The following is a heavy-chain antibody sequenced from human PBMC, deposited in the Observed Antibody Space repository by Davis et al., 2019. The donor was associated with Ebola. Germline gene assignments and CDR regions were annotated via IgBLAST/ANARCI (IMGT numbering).Heavy chain of an antibody. J-gene: IGHJ6*02. CDR1: GFSISTYA. Sequence: PGGSPRLSCAASGFSISTYAMHWVRQPPGKGLEWVSVKWHDETKEHYVESVKGRFTISRDNSKNKVYLQMNNVRAEDTAVYYCARDRKLTENFFYFYGMDVWGQGTTVTVSS. CDR2: KWHDETKE. V-gene: IGHV3-33*01. D-gene: IGHD1-14*01. CDR3: ARDRKLTENFFYFYGMDV.